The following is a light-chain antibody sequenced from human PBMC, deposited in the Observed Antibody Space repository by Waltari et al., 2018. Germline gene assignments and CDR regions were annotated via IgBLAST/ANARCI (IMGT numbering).Light chain of an antibody. J-gene: IGLJ2*01. CDR1: SPNIGATYG. V-gene: IGLV1-40*01. Sequence: QSILTQPPSVSGAPGQRVTLSCTGSSPNIGATYGVHWYQQLPGTAPKLLIYGNSNRPSGVPDRFSGSKSGTSASLAITGLQAEDEADYYCQSYDSSLSVVVFGGGTKLTVL. CDR2: GNS. CDR3: QSYDSSLSVVV.